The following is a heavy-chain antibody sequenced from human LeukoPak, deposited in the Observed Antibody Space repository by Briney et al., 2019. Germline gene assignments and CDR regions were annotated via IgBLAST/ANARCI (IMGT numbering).Heavy chain of an antibody. D-gene: IGHD6-19*01. CDR2: VYYTGST. CDR3: ARDSLGWYYFDY. CDR1: GGSISSYY. Sequence: SETLSLTCTVSGGSISSYYWSWIRQPPGKNLEWIGYVYYTGSTNYNPSLKSRVTISLDTSKNQFSLKLSSVTAADTAVYYCARDSLGWYYFDYWGQGTLVTVSS. J-gene: IGHJ4*02. V-gene: IGHV4-59*01.